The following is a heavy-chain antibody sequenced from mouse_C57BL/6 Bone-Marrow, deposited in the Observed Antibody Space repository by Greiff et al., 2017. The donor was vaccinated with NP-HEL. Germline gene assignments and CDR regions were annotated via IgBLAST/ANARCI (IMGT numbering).Heavy chain of an antibody. D-gene: IGHD1-1*01. V-gene: IGHV5-16*01. CDR2: INYDGSST. J-gene: IGHJ1*03. Sequence: EVKLMESEGGLVQPGSSMKLSCTASGFTFSDYYMAWVRQVPEKGLEWVANINYDGSSTYYLDSLKSRFIISGDNAKNILYLLISSLKSEDTASYYCARDRYGSRDWYFDFWGTGTTVTVSS. CDR1: GFTFSDYY. CDR3: ARDRYGSRDWYFDF.